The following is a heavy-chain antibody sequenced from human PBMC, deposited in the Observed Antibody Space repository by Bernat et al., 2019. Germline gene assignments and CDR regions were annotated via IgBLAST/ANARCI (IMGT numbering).Heavy chain of an antibody. Sequence: EVQLVESGGGLVQPGGSLRLSCAASGFTFSSYEMNWVRQAPGKGLEWVANIKQDGSEKYYVDSVKGRFTISRDNAKNSLYLQMNSLRAEDTAVYYCARGSGWYGYWGQGTLVTVSS. J-gene: IGHJ4*02. CDR2: IKQDGSEK. V-gene: IGHV3-7*03. CDR1: GFTFSSYE. CDR3: ARGSGWYGY. D-gene: IGHD6-19*01.